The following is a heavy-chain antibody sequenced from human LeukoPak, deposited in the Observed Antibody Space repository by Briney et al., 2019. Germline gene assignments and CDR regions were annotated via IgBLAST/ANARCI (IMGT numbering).Heavy chain of an antibody. Sequence: PGGSLRLSCAASGFTFTGYAMHWVRQAPGKGLEWVSSIYTGGSTYYADAVKGRFTISRDNSKNTVNLQMNSLRAEDTAVYYCARDQASSSSSPYWGQGTLVTVSS. D-gene: IGHD2-2*01. CDR1: GFTFTGYA. V-gene: IGHV3-NL1*01. CDR2: IYTGGST. J-gene: IGHJ4*02. CDR3: ARDQASSSSSPY.